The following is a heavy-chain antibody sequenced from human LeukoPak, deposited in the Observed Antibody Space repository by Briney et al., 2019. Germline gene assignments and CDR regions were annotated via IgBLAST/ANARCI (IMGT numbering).Heavy chain of an antibody. D-gene: IGHD6-19*01. CDR1: GFTFSSYA. V-gene: IGHV3-23*01. Sequence: GGSLRLSCAASGFTFSSYAMSWVRQAPGKGLEWVSAISGSGGSTYYADSVKGRSTISRDNSKNTLYLQMNSLRAEDTAVYYCAKQIAVAGRYYYYYYYMDVWGKGTTVTVSS. J-gene: IGHJ6*03. CDR2: ISGSGGST. CDR3: AKQIAVAGRYYYYYYYMDV.